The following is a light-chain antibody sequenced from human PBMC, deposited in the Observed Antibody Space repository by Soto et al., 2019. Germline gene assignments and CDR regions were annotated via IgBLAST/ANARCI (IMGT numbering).Light chain of an antibody. J-gene: IGLJ2*01. V-gene: IGLV2-8*01. CDR3: ISYAGSNNLRTV. CDR2: EGS. Sequence: QSALTQPPSASGSTGQSVTISCTGTSSDVGGYNYVSWYQQHPGKAPKLMIYEGSKRPSGVPDRFSGSKSGNTASLTVSGLQAEDEADYYCISYAGSNNLRTVFGGWTKVTVL. CDR1: SSDVGGYNY.